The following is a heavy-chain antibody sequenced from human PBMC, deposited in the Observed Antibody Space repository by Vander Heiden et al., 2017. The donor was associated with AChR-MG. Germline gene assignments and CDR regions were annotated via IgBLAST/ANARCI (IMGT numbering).Heavy chain of an antibody. CDR3: ASASNDILTDTR. Sequence: QVQLQESGPGLVKPSETLSLTCSVPGGSVSSCCYYWSWIRQPPGKGLEWIGYIHYSGSYYYNPSLKSRVTISLDTSKNQFSLRLTSVTAADTAVYYCASASNDILTDTRWGQGALVTVSS. CDR2: IHYSGSY. V-gene: IGHV4-61*01. J-gene: IGHJ4*02. D-gene: IGHD3-9*01. CDR1: GGSVSSCCYY.